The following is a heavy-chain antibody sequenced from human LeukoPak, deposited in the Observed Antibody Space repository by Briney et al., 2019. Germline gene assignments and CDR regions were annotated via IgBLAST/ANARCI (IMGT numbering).Heavy chain of an antibody. D-gene: IGHD3-3*01. J-gene: IGHJ4*02. Sequence: SETLSLTCTVSGGSISSYYWSWIRQPPGKGLEWIGEINHSGSTNYNPSLKSRVTISVDTSKNQFSLKLSSVTAADTAVYYCARGFWSGYYIYWGQGTLVTVSS. V-gene: IGHV4-34*01. CDR2: INHSGST. CDR3: ARGFWSGYYIY. CDR1: GGSISSYY.